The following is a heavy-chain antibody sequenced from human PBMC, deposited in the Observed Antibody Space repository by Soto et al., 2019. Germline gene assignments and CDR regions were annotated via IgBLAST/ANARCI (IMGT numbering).Heavy chain of an antibody. Sequence: TGGSLRLSCAASGFTFSNYWMSWVRQAPGKGLEWVANIKQDGSEKYYVDSVKGRFTISRDNAKNSLLLQMNSLRAEDTAVYYCAKDSYGSGTDYFYGMDVRGQGTTVTVSS. CDR2: IKQDGSEK. CDR1: GFTFSNYW. D-gene: IGHD3-10*01. V-gene: IGHV3-7*03. J-gene: IGHJ6*02. CDR3: AKDSYGSGTDYFYGMDV.